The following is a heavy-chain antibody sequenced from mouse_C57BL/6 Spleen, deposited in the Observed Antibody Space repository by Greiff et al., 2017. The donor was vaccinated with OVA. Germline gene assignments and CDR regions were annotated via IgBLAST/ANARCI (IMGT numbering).Heavy chain of an antibody. J-gene: IGHJ4*01. CDR3: ARPTYYGSSLYAMDY. V-gene: IGHV1-55*01. Sequence: QVQLQQPGAELVKPGASVKMSCKASGYTFTSYWITWVKQRPGQGLEWIGDIYPGSGSINYNEKFKSKATLTVDTSSSTAYMQLSSLTSEDSAVYYCARPTYYGSSLYAMDYWGQGTSVTVSS. D-gene: IGHD1-1*01. CDR2: IYPGSGSI. CDR1: GYTFTSYW.